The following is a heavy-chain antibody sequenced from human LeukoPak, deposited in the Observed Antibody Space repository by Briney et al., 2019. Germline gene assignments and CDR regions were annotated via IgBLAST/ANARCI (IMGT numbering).Heavy chain of an antibody. D-gene: IGHD3-10*01. CDR1: GYTFSGHY. Sequence: SSVNVSCKASGYTFSGHYMQLLRQAPGQRLEGMGWNNPNRGGTDYAQKFQGRVTMTRDPSISTAYMELSRLRSDDTAVYYCASGDRVTMLRGGNIGYFDYWGQGTLVTVSS. J-gene: IGHJ4*02. V-gene: IGHV1-2*02. CDR2: NNPNRGGT. CDR3: ASGDRVTMLRGGNIGYFDY.